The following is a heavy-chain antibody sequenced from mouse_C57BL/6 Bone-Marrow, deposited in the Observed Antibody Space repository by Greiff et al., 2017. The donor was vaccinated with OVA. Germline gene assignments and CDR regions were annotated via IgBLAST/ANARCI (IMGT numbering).Heavy chain of an antibody. CDR2: ISNGGGST. D-gene: IGHD2-4*01. CDR1: GFTFSDYY. V-gene: IGHV5-12*01. CDR3: ARHEGGDYDWFAY. J-gene: IGHJ3*01. Sequence: EVQLVESGGGLVQPGGSLKLSCAASGFTFSDYYMYWVRQTPEKRLEWVAYISNGGGSTYYPDTVKGRFTISSDNAKNTLYLQMSRLKSEDTAMYYCARHEGGDYDWFAYWGQGTLVTVSA.